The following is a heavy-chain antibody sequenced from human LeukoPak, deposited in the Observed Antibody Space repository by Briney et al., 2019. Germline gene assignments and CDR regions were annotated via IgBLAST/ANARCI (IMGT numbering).Heavy chain of an antibody. CDR3: VRGGVWGLSSNWLEG. J-gene: IGHJ5*02. D-gene: IGHD7-27*01. V-gene: IGHV3-13*04. Sequence: GGSLRLSCEASGFTFSRHDTHWVRQAAGKGLEWVSGFIPAGDRYYSESVKGRFTISREHPKSSLYLEMNSPGGGETAVYYCVRGGVWGLSSNWLEGWGQGTLVIVSS. CDR2: FIPAGDR. CDR1: GFTFSRHD.